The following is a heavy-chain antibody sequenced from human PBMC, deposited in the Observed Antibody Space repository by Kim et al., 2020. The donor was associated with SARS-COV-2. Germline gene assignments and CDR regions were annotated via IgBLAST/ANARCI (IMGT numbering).Heavy chain of an antibody. Sequence: SETLSLTCTVSGGSISSSSYYWGWIRQPPGKGLEWIGSIYYSGSTYYNPSLKSRVTISVDTSKNQFSLKLSSVTAADTAVYYCARMKYYFAYWGQGTLVTVSS. V-gene: IGHV4-39*01. CDR3: ARMKYYFAY. J-gene: IGHJ4*02. CDR2: IYYSGST. CDR1: GGSISSSSYY.